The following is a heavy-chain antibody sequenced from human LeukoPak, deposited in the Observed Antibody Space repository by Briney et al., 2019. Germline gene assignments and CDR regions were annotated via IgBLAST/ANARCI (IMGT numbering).Heavy chain of an antibody. Sequence: GGSLRLSCAASGFTFSSYEMNWVRQAPGKGLEWVSYISSSGSTIYYADSVKGRFTISRGNAKNSLYLQMNSLRAEDTAVYYCASSYWYFDLWGRGTLVTVSS. J-gene: IGHJ2*01. CDR2: ISSSGSTI. CDR1: GFTFSSYE. V-gene: IGHV3-48*03. CDR3: ASSYWYFDL.